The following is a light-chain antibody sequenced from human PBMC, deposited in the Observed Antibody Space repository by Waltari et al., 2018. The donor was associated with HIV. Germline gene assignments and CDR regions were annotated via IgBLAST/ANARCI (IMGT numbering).Light chain of an antibody. CDR3: ATWDDNLNGWV. J-gene: IGLJ3*02. CDR1: SSNIGSNT. CDR2: RHM. Sequence: QSVLTQPPSASGTPGQRVTISCSGASSNIGSNTVNWYQQLPGTATQLLIYRHMQRPTGFPDRFSGSKSGTSASLAISGLQSEDEADYYCATWDDNLNGWVFGGGTKLTVL. V-gene: IGLV1-44*01.